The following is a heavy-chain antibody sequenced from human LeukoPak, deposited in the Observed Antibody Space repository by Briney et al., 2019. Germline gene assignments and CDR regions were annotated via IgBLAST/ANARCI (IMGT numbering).Heavy chain of an antibody. J-gene: IGHJ6*02. V-gene: IGHV3-15*01. CDR1: GGTFSSYA. CDR2: IKSKTDGGTT. CDR3: TTDGLSPTWYYYGMDV. Sequence: SCKASGGTFSSYAMSWVRQAPGKGLEWVGRIKSKTDGGTTDYAAPVKGRFTISRDDSKNTLYLQMNSLKTEDTAVYYCTTDGLSPTWYYYGMDVWGQGTTVTVSS.